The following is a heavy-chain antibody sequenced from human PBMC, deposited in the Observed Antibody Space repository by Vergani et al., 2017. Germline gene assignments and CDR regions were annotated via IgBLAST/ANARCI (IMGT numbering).Heavy chain of an antibody. V-gene: IGHV1-69*06. CDR3: ARSLMDYSNYGGYYYYYYMDV. J-gene: IGHJ6*03. CDR2: IIPIFGTA. D-gene: IGHD4-11*01. Sequence: QVQLVQSGAEVKKPGSSVKVSCKASGGTFSSYAISWVRQAPGQGLEWMGGIIPIFGTANYAQKFQGRVTMTADKSTSTAYMELSSLRSEDTAVYYCARSLMDYSNYGGYYYYYYMDVWGKGTTVTVSS. CDR1: GGTFSSYA.